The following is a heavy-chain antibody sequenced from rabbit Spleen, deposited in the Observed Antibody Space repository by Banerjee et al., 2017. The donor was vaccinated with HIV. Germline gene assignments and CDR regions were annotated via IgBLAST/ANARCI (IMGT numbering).Heavy chain of an antibody. Sequence: QEQLEESGGGLVKPEGSLTLTCKASGVSFSDKDVMCWVRQAPGKGLEWIGYIEPIFGNTYYANWVNGRFTISSHNAQNTLYLQLSSLTAADTATYFCARDLDGVIGWNFGWWGPGTLVTVS. CDR3: ARDLDGVIGWNFGW. V-gene: IGHV1S43*01. J-gene: IGHJ4*01. CDR2: IEPIFGNT. CDR1: GVSFSDKDV. D-gene: IGHD1-1*01.